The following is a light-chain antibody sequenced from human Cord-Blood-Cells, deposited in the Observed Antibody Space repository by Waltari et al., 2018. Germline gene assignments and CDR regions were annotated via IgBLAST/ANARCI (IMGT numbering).Light chain of an antibody. Sequence: QSALTQPASVSGSPGQSITISCPGTSSAVGGYNHVSWYQQHPGNAPKLMIYDVSNRPSGVSNRFSGSKSGNTASLTISGLQAEDEADYYCSSYTSSSTLVFGGGTKLTVL. CDR3: SSYTSSSTLV. CDR2: DVS. CDR1: SSAVGGYNH. J-gene: IGLJ2*01. V-gene: IGLV2-14*01.